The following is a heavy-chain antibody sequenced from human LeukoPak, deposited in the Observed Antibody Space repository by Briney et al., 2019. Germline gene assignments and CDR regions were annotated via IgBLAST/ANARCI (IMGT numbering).Heavy chain of an antibody. V-gene: IGHV4-31*03. CDR2: IYYSGST. Sequence: SETLSLTCTVSGGSISSGGYYWSWIRQHPGKGLEWIGYIYYSGSTYYNPSLKSRVTLSVDTSKNQFSLKLSSVTAADTAVYYCARGFTVIYNWFDPWGQGTLVTVSS. CDR3: ARGFTVIYNWFDP. J-gene: IGHJ5*02. D-gene: IGHD4-17*01. CDR1: GGSISSGGYY.